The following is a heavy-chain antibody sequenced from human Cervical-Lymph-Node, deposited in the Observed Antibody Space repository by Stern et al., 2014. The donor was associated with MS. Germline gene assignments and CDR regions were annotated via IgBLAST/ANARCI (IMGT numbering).Heavy chain of an antibody. D-gene: IGHD3-10*01. J-gene: IGHJ4*02. CDR2: IWFDGDNE. CDR1: GFMFSAYG. Sequence: QMQLVQSGGGVVQPGRSLGLSCAASGFMFSAYGMHWVRQAPGTGLEWVAVIWFDGDNEYYADAVKGRFSISRDNSKDVLFLQMNRLRVEDTAIYYCARGNWRYTSATYYNHDYWGQGTLVTVSS. CDR3: ARGNWRYTSATYYNHDY. V-gene: IGHV3-33*01.